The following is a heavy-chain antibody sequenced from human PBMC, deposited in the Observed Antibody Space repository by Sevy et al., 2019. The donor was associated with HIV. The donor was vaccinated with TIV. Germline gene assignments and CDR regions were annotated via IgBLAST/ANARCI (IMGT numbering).Heavy chain of an antibody. CDR2: ISGSGGST. CDR3: ARGYYPLDYYYYMDV. Sequence: GGSLRLSCAASGFTFSSYAMSWVRQAPGKGLEWVSAISGSGGSTYYADSVKGRFTISRDNSKNMLYLQMNSLRAEDTAVYYCARGYYPLDYYYYMDVWGKGTTVTVSS. D-gene: IGHD3-10*01. CDR1: GFTFSSYA. V-gene: IGHV3-23*01. J-gene: IGHJ6*03.